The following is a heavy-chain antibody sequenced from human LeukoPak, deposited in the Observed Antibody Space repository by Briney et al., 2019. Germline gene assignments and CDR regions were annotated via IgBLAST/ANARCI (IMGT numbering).Heavy chain of an antibody. CDR3: ARGTPNDYGDYSDF. V-gene: IGHV3-7*03. CDR2: IKQDGSDK. CDR1: GFTFSSYW. J-gene: IGHJ4*02. Sequence: GGSLRLSRAASGFTFSSYWMSWVRQAPGKGLEWVANIKQDGSDKYYVDSVKGRFTISRDNAKSSLYLQMNSLRTEDTAVYSCARGTPNDYGDYSDFWGQGTLVTVSS. D-gene: IGHD4-17*01.